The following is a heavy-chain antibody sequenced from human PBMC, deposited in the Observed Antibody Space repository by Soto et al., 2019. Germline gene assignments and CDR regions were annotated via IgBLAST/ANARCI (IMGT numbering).Heavy chain of an antibody. V-gene: IGHV1-69*06. D-gene: IGHD5-12*01. CDR3: ARVPQRGYSGYDSSSQDFAS. CDR1: GGTFSSYA. Sequence: ASVKVSCKASGGTFSSYAISWVRQAPGQGLEWMGGIIPIFGTANYAQKFQGRVTITADKSTSTAYMELSSLRSEDTAVYYCARVPQRGYSGYDSSSQDFASWGQGPLVIVSS. CDR2: IIPIFGTA. J-gene: IGHJ4*02.